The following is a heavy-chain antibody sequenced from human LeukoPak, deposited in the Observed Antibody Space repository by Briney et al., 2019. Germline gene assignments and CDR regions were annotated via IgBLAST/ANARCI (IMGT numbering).Heavy chain of an antibody. CDR3: ARDGDYDFGYYNDGGWFDP. D-gene: IGHD3-9*01. CDR1: GFTFSSYT. V-gene: IGHV3-30-3*01. Sequence: GGSLRLSCAASGFTFSSYTMHWVRQAPGKGLEWVAVISYDGSNKYYADSVKGRFTISRDNSKNTLYVQMNSLRDEDTAVYYCARDGDYDFGYYNDGGWFDPWGQGTLVTVSS. J-gene: IGHJ5*02. CDR2: ISYDGSNK.